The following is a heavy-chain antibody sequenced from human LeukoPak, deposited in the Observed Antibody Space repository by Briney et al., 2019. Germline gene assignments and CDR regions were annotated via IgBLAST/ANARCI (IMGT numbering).Heavy chain of an antibody. V-gene: IGHV3-53*01. CDR3: ARVLRWSGSYYFDY. CDR2: IYSGGST. D-gene: IGHD1-26*01. Sequence: PGGSLRLSCAASGFIFSSYWMYWVRQAPGKGLEWVSVIYSGGSTYYADSVKGRFTISRDNSKNTLYLQMNSLRAEDTAVYYCARVLRWSGSYYFDYWGQGTLVTVSS. J-gene: IGHJ4*02. CDR1: GFIFSSYW.